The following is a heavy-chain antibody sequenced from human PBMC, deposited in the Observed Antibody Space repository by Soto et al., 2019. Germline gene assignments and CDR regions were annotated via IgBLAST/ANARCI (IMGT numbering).Heavy chain of an antibody. CDR3: ASMPREYSGYDLGY. J-gene: IGHJ4*02. Sequence: EVQLVESGGGLVKPGGSLRLSCAASGLPFISFRRNWVRRAPGKGLEWVSSISSSSSYIYYADPVKGRFTISRDNAKNSLYLQMNSLRAEDTAVYYCASMPREYSGYDLGYWGQGTLVTVSS. D-gene: IGHD5-12*01. V-gene: IGHV3-21*01. CDR1: GLPFISFR. CDR2: ISSSSSYI.